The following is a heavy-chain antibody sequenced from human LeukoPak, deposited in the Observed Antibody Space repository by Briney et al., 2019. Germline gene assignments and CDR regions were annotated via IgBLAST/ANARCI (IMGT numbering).Heavy chain of an antibody. Sequence: ASETPSLTCTVSGGSISSSSYYRGWIRQPPGKGLEWIGSIYYSGSTYYNPSLKSRVTISVDTSKNQFSLKLSSVTAADTAVYYCARLGDIVVVPAARENNWFDPWGQGTLVTASS. CDR2: IYYSGST. CDR3: ARLGDIVVVPAARENNWFDP. V-gene: IGHV4-39*01. CDR1: GGSISSSSYY. J-gene: IGHJ5*02. D-gene: IGHD2-2*01.